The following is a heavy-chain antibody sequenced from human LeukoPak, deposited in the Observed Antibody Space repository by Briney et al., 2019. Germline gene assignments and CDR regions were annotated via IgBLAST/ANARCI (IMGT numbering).Heavy chain of an antibody. CDR2: ISSSSSTI. CDR1: GFTFSSYS. J-gene: IGHJ4*02. CDR3: AKVAIPTSL. Sequence: GESLKISCAASGFTFSSYSMNWVRQAPGKGLEWVSYISSSSSTIYYADSVKGRFTISRDNAKNSLYLQMNSLRAEDTAVFYCAKVAIPTSLGGQGTLVTVSS. V-gene: IGHV3-48*01.